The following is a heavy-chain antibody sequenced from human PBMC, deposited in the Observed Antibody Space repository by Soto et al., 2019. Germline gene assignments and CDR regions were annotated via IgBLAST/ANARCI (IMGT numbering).Heavy chain of an antibody. CDR1: GFTFSSYA. D-gene: IGHD3-10*01. V-gene: IGHV3-64*01. J-gene: IGHJ5*02. CDR2: ISSNGGST. CDR3: ARAEEYYSGSGSSP. Sequence: GGSLRLSCAASGFTFSSYAMHWVRQAPGKGLEYVSAISSNGGSTYYANSVKGRFTISRDNSKNTLYLQMGSLRAEDMAVYYCARAEEYYSGSGSSPWGQGTLVTVSS.